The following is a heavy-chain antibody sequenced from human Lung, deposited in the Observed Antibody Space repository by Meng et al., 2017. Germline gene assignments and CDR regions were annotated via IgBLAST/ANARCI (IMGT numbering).Heavy chain of an antibody. J-gene: IGHJ4*02. CDR2: ISAYSGYT. CDR3: ARNSSSSVVDY. V-gene: IGHV1-18*01. D-gene: IGHD6-6*01. CDR1: GYSFTCCG. Sequence: QVQLVQAGAEVKKPGASVKVSCKASGYSFTCCGISWLRQAPGQGLEWLGWISAYSGYTNYAQKLKGRVTMTTDTSTSTAYMELRSLSSDDTALYYCARNSSSSVVDYWGQGTLVTVSS.